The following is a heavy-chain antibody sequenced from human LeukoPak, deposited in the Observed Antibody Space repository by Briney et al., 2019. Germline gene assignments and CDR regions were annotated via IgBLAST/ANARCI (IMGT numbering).Heavy chain of an antibody. CDR3: VKGLYGSGSYAS. J-gene: IGHJ5*02. D-gene: IGHD3-10*01. CDR1: GFTFSSFA. V-gene: IGHV3-23*01. Sequence: GGSLRPSCAASGFTFSSFAMNWVRQAPGKGLQWVSAISGPTDRTFYADSVRGRFTISRDNLKQTLYLQMNSLRVEDTAIYYCVKGLYGSGSYASWGQGALVTVSS. CDR2: ISGPTDRT.